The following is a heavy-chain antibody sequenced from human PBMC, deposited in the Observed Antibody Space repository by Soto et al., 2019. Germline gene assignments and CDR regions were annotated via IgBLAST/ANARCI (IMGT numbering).Heavy chain of an antibody. V-gene: IGHV1-3*01. J-gene: IGHJ6*02. CDR2: INAGNGNT. Sequence: GASVKVSCKASGYTFTSYAIHWLRQAPGQTLEWMGWINAGNGNTKYSEKFQGRVTITRDTSASTAYMELSSLISEDTAVYYCAKDFDYYYYAMDVWGQGTTVTVSS. CDR1: GYTFTSYA. D-gene: IGHD3-3*01. CDR3: AKDFDYYYYAMDV.